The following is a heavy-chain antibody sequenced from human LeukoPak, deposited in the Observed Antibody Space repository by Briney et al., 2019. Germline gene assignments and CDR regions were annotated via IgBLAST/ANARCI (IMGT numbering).Heavy chain of an antibody. J-gene: IGHJ4*02. CDR1: GFTFSSYA. Sequence: GRSLRLSCAASGFTFSSYAMHWVRQAPGKGLEWVAVISYDGSNKYYADSVKGRFTISRDNAKNSLYLQMNSLRAEDTAVYYCARDQGRGYDFWSGYYTGIDYWGQGTLVTVSS. D-gene: IGHD3-3*01. CDR3: ARDQGRGYDFWSGYYTGIDY. CDR2: ISYDGSNK. V-gene: IGHV3-30-3*01.